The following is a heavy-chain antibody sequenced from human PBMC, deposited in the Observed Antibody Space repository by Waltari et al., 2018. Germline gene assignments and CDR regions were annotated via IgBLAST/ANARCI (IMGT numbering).Heavy chain of an antibody. V-gene: IGHV3-7*01. CDR2: IKQDGSEK. J-gene: IGHJ4*02. CDR1: GFTFSSYW. CDR3: ARDSRRRPAVIFDY. Sequence: EVQLVESGGGLVQPGGSLRLSCAASGFTFSSYWMSWVRQAPGKGLEWVANIKQDGSEKYDVDSVKGRFTISRDNAKNSLYRQMNSLRAEDTAVYYCARDSRRRPAVIFDYWGQGTLVTVSS. D-gene: IGHD3-16*02.